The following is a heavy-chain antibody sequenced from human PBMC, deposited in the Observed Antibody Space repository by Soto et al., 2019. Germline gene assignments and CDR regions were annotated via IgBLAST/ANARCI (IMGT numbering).Heavy chain of an antibody. CDR1: GFTFSNAW. Sequence: EVQLVESGGGLVKPGGSLRLSCAASGFTFSNAWMSWVRQAPGKGLEWVGRIKSKTDGGTTDYAAPVKGRFTISRDDSKNTLYLQMNSVKTEDTAVYYCTTDRHCSCGSCYSSLIYFDYWGQGTLVTVSS. J-gene: IGHJ4*02. CDR2: IKSKTDGGTT. CDR3: TTDRHCSCGSCYSSLIYFDY. D-gene: IGHD2-15*01. V-gene: IGHV3-15*01.